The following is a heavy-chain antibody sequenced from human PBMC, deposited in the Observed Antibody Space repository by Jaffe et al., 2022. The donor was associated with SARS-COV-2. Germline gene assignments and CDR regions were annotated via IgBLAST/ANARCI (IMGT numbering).Heavy chain of an antibody. CDR2: ISWNSGSI. V-gene: IGHV3-9*01. D-gene: IGHD4-17*01. CDR1: GFTFDDYA. CDR3: AKDKYGDYPGTFDY. J-gene: IGHJ4*02. Sequence: EVQLVESGGGLVQPGRSLRLSCAASGFTFDDYAMHWVRQAPGKGLEWVSGISWNSGSIGYADSVKGRFTISRDNAKNSLYLQMNSLRAEDTALYYCAKDKYGDYPGTFDYWGQGTLVTVSS.